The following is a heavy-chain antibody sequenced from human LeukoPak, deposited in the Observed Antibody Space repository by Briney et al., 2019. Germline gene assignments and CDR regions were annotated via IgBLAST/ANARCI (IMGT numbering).Heavy chain of an antibody. CDR1: GYTFTSYG. Sequence: ASVKVSCTASGYTFTSYGISWVRPAPGQGLEWMGWISAYNGNTNYAQKLQGRVTMTTDTSTSTAYMELRSLRSDDTAVYYCARAVPTVVTPDKYYFDYWGQGTLVTVSS. D-gene: IGHD4-23*01. J-gene: IGHJ4*02. CDR3: ARAVPTVVTPDKYYFDY. V-gene: IGHV1-18*01. CDR2: ISAYNGNT.